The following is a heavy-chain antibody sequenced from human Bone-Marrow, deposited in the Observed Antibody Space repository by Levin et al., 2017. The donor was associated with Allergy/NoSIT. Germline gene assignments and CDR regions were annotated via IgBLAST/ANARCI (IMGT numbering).Heavy chain of an antibody. V-gene: IGHV3-11*01. Sequence: GESLKISCAASGFTFSDFYMSWVRQAPGKGLEWVSYISRSGHTIYYTDSVKGRFTISRDNAKNSLFLQMNSLRAEDTAVYYCARDQALYYYYYYMDVWGKGTTVTVS. CDR1: GFTFSDFY. CDR2: ISRSGHTI. CDR3: ARDQALYYYYYYMDV. J-gene: IGHJ6*03.